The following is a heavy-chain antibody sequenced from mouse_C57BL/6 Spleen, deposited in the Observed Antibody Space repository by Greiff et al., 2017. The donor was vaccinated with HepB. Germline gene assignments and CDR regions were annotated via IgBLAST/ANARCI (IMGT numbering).Heavy chain of an antibody. CDR2: INPYNGDT. D-gene: IGHD2-4*01. V-gene: IGHV1-20*01. CDR1: GYSFTGYF. Sequence: EVQLQQSGPELVKPGDSVKISCKASGYSFTGYFMNWVMQSHGKSLEWIGRINPYNGDTFYNQKFKGKATLTADKSSSTAHMELRSLTSEDSAVYYWASSDDSAWFAYWGQGTLVTVSA. CDR3: ASSDDSAWFAY. J-gene: IGHJ3*01.